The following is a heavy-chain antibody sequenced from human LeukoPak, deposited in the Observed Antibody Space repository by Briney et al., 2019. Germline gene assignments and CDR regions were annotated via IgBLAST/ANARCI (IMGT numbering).Heavy chain of an antibody. CDR2: INHSGST. V-gene: IGHV4-34*01. D-gene: IGHD2-2*01. CDR3: ARGRYCSSTSCYDNWFDP. Sequence: TSSETLSLTCAVYGGSFSGYYWSWIRQPPGKGLEWIGEINHSGSTNYNPSLKSRVTISVDTSKNQFSLKLSSVTAADTAVYYCARGRYCSSTSCYDNWFDPWGQGTLVTVSS. CDR1: GGSFSGYY. J-gene: IGHJ5*02.